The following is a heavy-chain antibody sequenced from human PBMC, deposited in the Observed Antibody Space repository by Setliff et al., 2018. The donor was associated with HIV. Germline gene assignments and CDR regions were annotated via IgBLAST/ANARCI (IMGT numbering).Heavy chain of an antibody. J-gene: IGHJ5*02. Sequence: GASVKVSCKASGGTFSSYAISWVRQAPGQGLEWMGGIIPIFGTANYAQKFQGRVTMTIDTSTSTAYMELSSLRSEDTAVYYCARVGYNDDSGYPYNWFDPWGQGTLVTVSS. V-gene: IGHV1-69*05. D-gene: IGHD3-22*01. CDR2: IIPIFGTA. CDR3: ARVGYNDDSGYPYNWFDP. CDR1: GGTFSSYA.